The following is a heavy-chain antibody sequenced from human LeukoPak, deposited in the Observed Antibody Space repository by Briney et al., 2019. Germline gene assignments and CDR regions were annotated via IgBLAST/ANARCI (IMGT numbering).Heavy chain of an antibody. J-gene: IGHJ6*03. Sequence: GGSLRLSCAASGFTFNNYAMYWLRQAPGKGLEWVSGVSGSAASTFYAESVEGRFTVSRDNSKNTLYLQLNSLTAEDTAVYYCAKEGYTYGYHYFYYYIDVWGMGTTVTVSS. CDR1: GFTFNNYA. D-gene: IGHD5-18*01. V-gene: IGHV3-23*01. CDR2: VSGSAAST. CDR3: AKEGYTYGYHYFYYYIDV.